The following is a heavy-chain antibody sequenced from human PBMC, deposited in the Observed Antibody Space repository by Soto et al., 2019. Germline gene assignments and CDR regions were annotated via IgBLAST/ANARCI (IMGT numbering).Heavy chain of an antibody. J-gene: IGHJ6*02. CDR2: IIPIFGTA. V-gene: IGHV1-69*13. Sequence: ASVKVSCKASGGTFSSYAISWVRQAPGQGLEWMGGIIPIFGTANYAQKFQGRVTITADESTSTAYMELRSLRSEDTAVYYCAREWYNWNSHGMDVWGQGTTVTVSS. CDR3: AREWYNWNSHGMDV. D-gene: IGHD1-7*01. CDR1: GGTFSSYA.